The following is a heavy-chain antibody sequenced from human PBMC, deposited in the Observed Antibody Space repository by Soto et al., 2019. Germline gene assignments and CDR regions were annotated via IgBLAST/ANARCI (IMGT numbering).Heavy chain of an antibody. D-gene: IGHD1-26*01. Sequence: GGSLRLSCAASGFTFSSYSMNWVRQAPGKGLEWVSSISSSSSYIYYADSVKGRFTISRDNAKNSLYLQMNSLRAEDTAVYYCARDEASGSYYYFDNWGQGTLVTVSS. CDR2: ISSSSSYI. CDR3: ARDEASGSYYYFDN. J-gene: IGHJ4*02. CDR1: GFTFSSYS. V-gene: IGHV3-21*01.